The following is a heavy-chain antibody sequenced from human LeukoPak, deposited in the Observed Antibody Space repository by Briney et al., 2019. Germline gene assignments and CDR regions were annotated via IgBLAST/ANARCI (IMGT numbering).Heavy chain of an antibody. CDR2: ISWNSGSI. CDR1: GFTFDDYA. V-gene: IGHV3-9*01. D-gene: IGHD2-2*01. Sequence: GGSLRLSCAASGFTFDDYAMHWVRQAPGKGLEWVSGISWNSGSIGYADSVKGRFTISRDNAKNSLYLQMNSLRAEDTALHYCAKPSSNFFDYWGQGTLVTVSS. CDR3: AKPSSNFFDY. J-gene: IGHJ4*02.